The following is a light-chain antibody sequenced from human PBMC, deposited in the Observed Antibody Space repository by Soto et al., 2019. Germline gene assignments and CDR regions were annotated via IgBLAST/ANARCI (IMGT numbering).Light chain of an antibody. J-gene: IGKJ5*01. CDR1: QSISSY. CDR3: QQSYSTLLIT. CDR2: AAS. Sequence: DIQITQSPSTLSASVGDRVTITCRASQSISSYLNWYQQKPGKAPKLLIYAASSLQSGVPSRFSGSGSGTDFTLTISSLKPEDFATYYCQQSYSTLLITFGQGTRMEIK. V-gene: IGKV1-39*01.